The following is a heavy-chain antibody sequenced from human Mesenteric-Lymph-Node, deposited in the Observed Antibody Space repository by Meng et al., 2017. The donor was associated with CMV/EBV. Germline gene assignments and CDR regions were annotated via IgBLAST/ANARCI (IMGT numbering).Heavy chain of an antibody. J-gene: IGHJ4*02. CDR2: INHSGST. CDR3: ACRYSGPSYCFDS. Sequence: CAVYGGAFSDYYWNWIRQPPGKGLEWIGEINHSGSTNYNPSLKGRVSISVDTSKRQLSLKLTSMTAADTAVYYCACRYSGPSYCFDSWGQGILVTVSS. V-gene: IGHV4-34*01. CDR1: GGAFSDYY. D-gene: IGHD5-12*01.